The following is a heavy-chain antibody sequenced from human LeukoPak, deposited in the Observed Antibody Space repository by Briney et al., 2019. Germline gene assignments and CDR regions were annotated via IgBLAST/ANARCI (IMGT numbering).Heavy chain of an antibody. V-gene: IGHV3-23*01. CDR3: AKHSWWSGYFYFLPFDY. Sequence: GGSLRLSCAASGFPFSSYSMNWVRQAPGKGLEWVSGINYSGDSTYYADSVKGRFTISRDNSKNTLYLQMNSLRVEDTAVYYCAKHSWWSGYFYFLPFDYWGQGTLVTVSS. J-gene: IGHJ4*02. CDR1: GFPFSSYS. CDR2: INYSGDST. D-gene: IGHD3-3*01.